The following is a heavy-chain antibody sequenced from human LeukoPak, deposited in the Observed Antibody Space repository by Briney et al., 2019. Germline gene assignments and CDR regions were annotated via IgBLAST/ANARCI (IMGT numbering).Heavy chain of an antibody. V-gene: IGHV3-30*03. CDR2: VSFDGRNK. Sequence: GGSLRLSCAASGNYWMHWARQAPGKGLDWVAVVSFDGRNKYYADSVKGRFTISRDSSGNTLYLQMNSLRVEDTAVYYCARQGCSAGSCYLDYWGQGTLVTVSS. CDR1: GNYW. CDR3: ARQGCSAGSCYLDY. D-gene: IGHD2-15*01. J-gene: IGHJ4*02.